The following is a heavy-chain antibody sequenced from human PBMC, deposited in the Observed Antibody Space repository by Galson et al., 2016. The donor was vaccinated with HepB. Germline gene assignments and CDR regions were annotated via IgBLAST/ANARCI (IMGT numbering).Heavy chain of an antibody. Sequence: CKASGYTFTDYGIIWVRQAPGQGLEWMGWSNTYNGNTNYAQKVQGRVTMTTDTSTSAAYMELRSLRSDDTAVYYCARSPPYYDYAMSYYFDYWGQGTLVTFSS. CDR1: GYTFTDYG. CDR2: SNTYNGNT. CDR3: ARSPPYYDYAMSYYFDY. V-gene: IGHV1-18*01. J-gene: IGHJ4*02. D-gene: IGHD3-16*01.